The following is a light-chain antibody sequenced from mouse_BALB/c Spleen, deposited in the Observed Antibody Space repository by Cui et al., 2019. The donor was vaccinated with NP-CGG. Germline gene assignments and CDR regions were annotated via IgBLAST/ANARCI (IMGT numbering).Light chain of an antibody. CDR3: VLWYSNHWV. J-gene: IGLJ1*01. Sequence: QAVVCQESALTTSPGETVTLTCRSSIGAVTTSNYANWVQEKPDHLFTGLIGGTNNRAPGVPARFSGSLIGDKAALTITGAQTEDEAIYFCVLWYSNHWVFGGGTKLTVL. CDR1: IGAVTTSNY. CDR2: GTN. V-gene: IGLV1*01.